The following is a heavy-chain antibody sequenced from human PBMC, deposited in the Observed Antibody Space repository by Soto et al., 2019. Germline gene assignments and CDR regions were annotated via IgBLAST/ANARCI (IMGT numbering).Heavy chain of an antibody. CDR1: PGSITRSTFY. J-gene: IGHJ4*02. V-gene: IGHV4-39*01. CDR3: AGHLYSGDSSGYSGD. D-gene: IGHD6-19*01. Sequence: QLQLKDSGPGLVKPSETLSLTCTVAPGSITRSTFYWGWIRQPPGKGLEWIGSVHYTGDTYYNPSVKSRATISIHSSKNHLYLKLSSVTVADPAVYYCAGHLYSGDSSGYSGDWGQGALVTVSS. CDR2: VHYTGDT.